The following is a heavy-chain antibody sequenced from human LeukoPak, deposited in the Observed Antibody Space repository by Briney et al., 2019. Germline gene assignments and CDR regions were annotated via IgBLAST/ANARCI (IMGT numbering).Heavy chain of an antibody. D-gene: IGHD4-23*01. V-gene: IGHV1-58*01. Sequence: GASVKVSCKASGFAFTSSGVQWVRQARGQRLERIGWIVVGSGNTNYAQKFQERVTITRDMSTSTIYMELSSLRCEHTAVYYCAAEGRPTVVTFRKGAVDLWSQGTMATVSS. J-gene: IGHJ3*01. CDR1: GFAFTSSG. CDR2: IVVGSGNT. CDR3: AAEGRPTVVTFRKGAVDL.